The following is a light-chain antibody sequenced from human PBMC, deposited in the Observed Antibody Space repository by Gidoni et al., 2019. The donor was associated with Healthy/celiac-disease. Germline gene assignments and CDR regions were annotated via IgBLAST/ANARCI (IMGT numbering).Light chain of an antibody. CDR3: SSYACSNNLV. CDR1: SSDVGGYNY. CDR2: EVS. V-gene: IGLV2-8*01. J-gene: IGLJ2*01. Sequence: QSAMTQPPTASGYPGQSVTISCPGTSSDVGGYNYVYWYLQHPGKNPKLMTYEVSKRPSVVPDRFSGSKSGNPASLPVCGLQAEDEAYYDCSSYACSNNLVFGGGTKLTVL.